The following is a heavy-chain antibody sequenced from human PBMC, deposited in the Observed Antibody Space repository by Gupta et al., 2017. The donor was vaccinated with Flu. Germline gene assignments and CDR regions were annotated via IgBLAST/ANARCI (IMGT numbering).Heavy chain of an antibody. V-gene: IGHV3-23*01. CDR3: AKDSSGWPRPHSHTVDY. CDR1: GFTFSSYA. CDR2: ISGSGGST. Sequence: EVQLLESGGGLVQPGGSLRLSCAASGFTFSSYAMSWVRQAPGKGLEWVSAISGSGGSTYYADSVKGRFTISRDNSKNTLYLQMNSLRAEDTAVYYCAKDSSGWPRPHSHTVDYWGQGTLVTVSS. J-gene: IGHJ4*02. D-gene: IGHD6-19*01.